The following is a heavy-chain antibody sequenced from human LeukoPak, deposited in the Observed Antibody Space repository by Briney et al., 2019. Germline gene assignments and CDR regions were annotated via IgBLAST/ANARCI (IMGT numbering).Heavy chain of an antibody. CDR3: ARDLPKTGYVGALDF. Sequence: ASVKVSCKASGYTFTDYYILWVRQAPGQGPEWMGWISPHSGGTNYAQNFKGRVTMTRDTSISTAYMGLSSLTSDDTAVYYCARDLPKTGYVGALDFWGQGTMVIVSS. CDR2: ISPHSGGT. D-gene: IGHD5-12*01. CDR1: GYTFTDYY. V-gene: IGHV1-2*02. J-gene: IGHJ3*01.